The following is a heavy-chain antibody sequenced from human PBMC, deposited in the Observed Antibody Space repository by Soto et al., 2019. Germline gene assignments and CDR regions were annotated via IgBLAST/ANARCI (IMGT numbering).Heavy chain of an antibody. Sequence: QVTLKESGPVLVKPTETLTLTCTVSGFSLSNARMGVSWISQPPGTALEWLAHIFSNDEKSYSTSLKSRLTISKDTSKSQVVLTMTHMDPVDTATYYGARIYSGYDRADYWGQGTLVTVSS. J-gene: IGHJ4*02. CDR2: IFSNDEK. CDR1: GFSLSNARMG. CDR3: ARIYSGYDRADY. D-gene: IGHD5-12*01. V-gene: IGHV2-26*01.